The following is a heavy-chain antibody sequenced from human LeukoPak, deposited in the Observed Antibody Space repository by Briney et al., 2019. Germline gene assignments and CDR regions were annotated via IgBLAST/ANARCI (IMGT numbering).Heavy chain of an antibody. CDR1: GGSISSSNW. J-gene: IGHJ5*02. V-gene: IGHV4-4*02. CDR3: AASFDMRHWFDP. Sequence: SETLSLTCAVSGGSISSSNWWSWVRQPPGKGLEWIGEIYHSGSTNYNPSLKSRVTISVDTSKNQFSLKLSSVTAADTAVYYCAASFDMRHWFDPWGQGTLVTVSS. CDR2: IYHSGST. D-gene: IGHD6-25*01.